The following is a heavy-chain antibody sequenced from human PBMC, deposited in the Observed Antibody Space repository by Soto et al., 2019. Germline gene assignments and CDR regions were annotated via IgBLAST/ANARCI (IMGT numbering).Heavy chain of an antibody. CDR2: IYNSATT. Sequence: PSETLSLTCTVSGGSISTGGYYWSRIRQHPGKGLEWIGYIYNSATTYYNPSLKSRVTISVDTSKNQFSLKLSSVTAADTAVFYCARDRRLITMVRGVSLWFDPWGQGTLVTVSS. CDR3: ARDRRLITMVRGVSLWFDP. CDR1: GGSISTGGYY. V-gene: IGHV4-31*03. D-gene: IGHD3-10*01. J-gene: IGHJ5*02.